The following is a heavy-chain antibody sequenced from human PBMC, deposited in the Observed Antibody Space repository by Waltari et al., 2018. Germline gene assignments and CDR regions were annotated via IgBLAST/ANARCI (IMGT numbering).Heavy chain of an antibody. D-gene: IGHD3-22*01. CDR2: IMTDGSEE. V-gene: IGHV3-7*01. J-gene: IGHJ3*02. Sequence: EVQLVESGGGLVQPGGSLSLYCPASGFPLSSYWLGWVRQAPGKGLEGVANIMTDGSEEYYVDSVRGRFTISRDNAKNSLFLQMNSLRPEDTAVYYCARDQWFAFDIWGQGTMVTVSS. CDR3: ARDQWFAFDI. CDR1: GFPLSSYW.